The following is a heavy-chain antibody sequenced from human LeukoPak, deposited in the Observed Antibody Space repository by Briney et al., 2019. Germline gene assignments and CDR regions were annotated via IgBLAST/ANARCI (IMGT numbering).Heavy chain of an antibody. CDR3: ARDLGGSSGWYRYGMDV. D-gene: IGHD6-19*01. Sequence: GRCLRLSCAASGFTFSSYGMHWVRQAPGKGLEWVAVIWYDGSNKYYADSVKGRFTISRDNSKDTLYLQMNSLRAEDTAVYYCARDLGGSSGWYRYGMDVWGQGTTVTVSS. CDR1: GFTFSSYG. J-gene: IGHJ6*02. V-gene: IGHV3-33*01. CDR2: IWYDGSNK.